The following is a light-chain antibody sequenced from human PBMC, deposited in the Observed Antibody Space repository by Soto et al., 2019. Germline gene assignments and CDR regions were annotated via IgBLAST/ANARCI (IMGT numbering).Light chain of an antibody. CDR3: QQYNSWLWT. CDR2: GAS. Sequence: EIVMTQSRSTLSVSQGKRATIPCRASQSVSSKLAWYQQKPGQAPRILIYGASTRATGIPARFGGSGSGTEFTLIISSLQSEDSAVYYCQQYNSWLWTFGQGTKVDIK. J-gene: IGKJ1*01. CDR1: QSVSSK. V-gene: IGKV3-15*01.